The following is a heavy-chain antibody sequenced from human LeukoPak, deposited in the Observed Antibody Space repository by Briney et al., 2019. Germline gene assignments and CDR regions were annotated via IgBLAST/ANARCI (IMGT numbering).Heavy chain of an antibody. V-gene: IGHV1-2*02. D-gene: IGHD2-21*02. CDR2: INPNSGVT. CDR3: ARAHYCGDDCYHYVDS. Sequence: VASVKVSCKTSGYTFTSHYMHWVRQAPGQGLEWMAWINPNSGVTNYAQKFQGRVTMTRDTSISTVYMDLTSLTSDDTAVYHCARAHYCGDDCYHYVDSWGQGTLVTVSS. CDR1: GYTFTSHY. J-gene: IGHJ4*02.